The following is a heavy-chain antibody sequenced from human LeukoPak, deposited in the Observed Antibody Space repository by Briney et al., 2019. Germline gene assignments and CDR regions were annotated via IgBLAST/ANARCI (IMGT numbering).Heavy chain of an antibody. D-gene: IGHD5-24*01. V-gene: IGHV1-8*01. CDR3: AREPRRDGYNWPNYYYMDV. CDR1: GDTFTSYD. CDR2: MNPNSGNT. J-gene: IGHJ6*03. Sequence: ASVKVSCKASGDTFTSYDINWGRQATGQGLEWMGWMNPNSGNTVYAQKFRGRVNMTRNTSTNTAYMEVRSLRSEDTAVYYCAREPRRDGYNWPNYYYMDVWGKGTTVTLS.